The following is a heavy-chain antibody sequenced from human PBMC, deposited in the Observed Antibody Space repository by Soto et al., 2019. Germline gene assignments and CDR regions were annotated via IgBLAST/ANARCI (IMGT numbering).Heavy chain of an antibody. CDR3: ARGPVLMVYEAFDP. CDR1: GSTFSSYA. Sequence: QVQLVQSGAEVKKPGSSVKVSCKASGSTFSSYAISWVRQAPGQGLEWMGGIIPIFGTANYAQKFQGRVTITADESTSTAYMELSSLRSEDTAVYYCARGPVLMVYEAFDPWGQGTLVTVSS. J-gene: IGHJ5*02. D-gene: IGHD2-8*01. V-gene: IGHV1-69*01. CDR2: IIPIFGTA.